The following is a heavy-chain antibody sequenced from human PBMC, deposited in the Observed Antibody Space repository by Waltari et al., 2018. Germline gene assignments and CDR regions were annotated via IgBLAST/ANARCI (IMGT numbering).Heavy chain of an antibody. CDR3: ATYVGASIGTAAFDV. J-gene: IGHJ3*01. V-gene: IGHV4-39*01. CDR1: GGPITNNRHY. CDR2: ISYTGAT. Sequence: LHLQESGPGLVKPSATLSLTCSVSGGPITNNRHYWGGIRQPPGKGLEWAATISYTGATYNNPSLKSRVTISGDTSKNQFSLKLNSVTAADTAVYYCATYVGASIGTAAFDVWGQGTMVTVSS. D-gene: IGHD3-16*01.